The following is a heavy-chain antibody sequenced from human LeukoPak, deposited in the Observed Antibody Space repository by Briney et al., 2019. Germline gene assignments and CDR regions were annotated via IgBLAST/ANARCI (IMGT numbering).Heavy chain of an antibody. V-gene: IGHV1-69*04. CDR3: ARDYYDSSGPPLDY. CDR1: GGTFSSYA. D-gene: IGHD3-22*01. CDR2: IIPFFGIA. Sequence: ASVSVSCTASGGTFSSYAISWVRQAPGQGLKCMGRIIPFFGIANYAPKFPGRVTIPADQSTSTAYMELSSLRSEDTAVYYCARDYYDSSGPPLDYWGQGTLVTVSS. J-gene: IGHJ4*02.